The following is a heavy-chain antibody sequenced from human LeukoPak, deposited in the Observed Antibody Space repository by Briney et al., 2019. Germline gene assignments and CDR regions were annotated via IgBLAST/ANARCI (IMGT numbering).Heavy chain of an antibody. J-gene: IGHJ3*02. V-gene: IGHV1-69*02. CDR1: GGTFSSYT. CDR3: AIPSGSYFTDAFDI. CDR2: IIPILGIA. Sequence: SVKVSCKASGGTFSSYTISWVRQAPGQGLEWMGRIIPILGIANYAQKFQGRVTITADKSTSTAYMELSSLRSEDTAVYYCAIPSGSYFTDAFDIWGQGTMVTVSS. D-gene: IGHD1-26*01.